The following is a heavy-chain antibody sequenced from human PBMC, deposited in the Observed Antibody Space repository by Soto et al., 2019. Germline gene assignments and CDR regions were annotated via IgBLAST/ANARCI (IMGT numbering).Heavy chain of an antibody. CDR3: ARIHRYGGRGVDFDY. J-gene: IGHJ4*02. V-gene: IGHV2-70*17. CDR1: GFSLSSYGMC. CDR2: IDWDDAK. D-gene: IGHD2-15*01. Sequence: SGPTLVNPTQTLTLTCTFSGFSLSSYGMCVSWIRQPPGKALEWLARIDWDDAKFYSTSLRSRLTISRDTSKNQVVLTMTNMDPEDTATYYCARIHRYGGRGVDFDYWGQGTLVTSPQ.